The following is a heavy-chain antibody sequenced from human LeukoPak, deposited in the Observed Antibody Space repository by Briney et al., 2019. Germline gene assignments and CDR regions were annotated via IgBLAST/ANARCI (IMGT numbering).Heavy chain of an antibody. J-gene: IGHJ4*02. D-gene: IGHD1-26*01. CDR2: INHSGST. Sequence: SETLSLTCAVYGGSFSGYYWSCIRQSPGKGLEWIGEINHSGSTNYNPSLKSRVTISVDTSKNQFSLKLSSVTAADTAVYYCARGGVGYYFDYWGQGTLVTVSS. V-gene: IGHV4-34*01. CDR1: GGSFSGYY. CDR3: ARGGVGYYFDY.